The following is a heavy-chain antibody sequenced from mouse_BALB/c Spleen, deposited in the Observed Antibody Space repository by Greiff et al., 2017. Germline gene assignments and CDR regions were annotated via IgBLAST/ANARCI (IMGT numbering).Heavy chain of an antibody. J-gene: IGHJ2*01. D-gene: IGHD1-3*01. CDR3: ARDTGTKWYYFDY. Sequence: DVKLVESGGGLVQPGGSLRLSCATSGFTFTDYYMSWVRQPPGKALEWLGFIRNKANGYTTEYSASVKGRFTISRDNSQSILYLQMNTLRAEDSATYYCARDTGTKWYYFDYWGQGTTLTVSS. CDR2: IRNKANGYTT. CDR1: GFTFTDYY. V-gene: IGHV7-3*02.